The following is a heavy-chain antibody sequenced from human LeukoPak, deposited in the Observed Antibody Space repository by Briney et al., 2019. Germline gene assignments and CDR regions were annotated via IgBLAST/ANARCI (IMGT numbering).Heavy chain of an antibody. D-gene: IGHD6-19*01. J-gene: IGHJ4*02. Sequence: GASLKISFKGSGSSFTSYWIGWVRQMPGKGLEGMGIIYPGDSYTRYSPSFQGQVTISADKSISTAYLQWSSLKASDTAMYYCARTLSGWPPLLDYWGQGTLVTVSS. CDR1: GSSFTSYW. V-gene: IGHV5-51*01. CDR3: ARTLSGWPPLLDY. CDR2: IYPGDSYT.